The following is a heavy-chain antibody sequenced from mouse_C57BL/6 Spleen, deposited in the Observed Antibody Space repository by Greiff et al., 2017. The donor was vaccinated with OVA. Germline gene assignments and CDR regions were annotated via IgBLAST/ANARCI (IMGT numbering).Heavy chain of an antibody. CDR2: IDPSDSET. J-gene: IGHJ3*01. V-gene: IGHV1-52*01. Sequence: QVQLQQPGAELVRPGSSVKLSCKASGYTFTSYWMHWVKQRPIQGLEWIGNIDPSDSETHYNQKFKDKATLTVDKSSSTAYMQLSGLTSEDSAVYYCARTNYYGSTLFAYWGQGTLVTVSA. CDR1: GYTFTSYW. D-gene: IGHD1-1*01. CDR3: ARTNYYGSTLFAY.